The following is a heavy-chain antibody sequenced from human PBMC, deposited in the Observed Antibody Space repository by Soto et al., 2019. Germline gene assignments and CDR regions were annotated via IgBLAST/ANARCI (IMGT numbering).Heavy chain of an antibody. CDR2: VSQDRRNT. D-gene: IGHD6-19*01. CDR1: GFTFSDYA. CDR3: SKGGREWLVTSDFNY. J-gene: IGHJ4*02. Sequence: AQLVESGGGVVQPGRSLRLSCAASGFTFSDYAMHWVRQAPGTGLEWVAVVSQDRRNTHYADSVKGRFTISRDSAKDTVSREMTILRAEDTAVYYCSKGGREWLVTSDFNYWGQGALVTVSS. V-gene: IGHV3-30*18.